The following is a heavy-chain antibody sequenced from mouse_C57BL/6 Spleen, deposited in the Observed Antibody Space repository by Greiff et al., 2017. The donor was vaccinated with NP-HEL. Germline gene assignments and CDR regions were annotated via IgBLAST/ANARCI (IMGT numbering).Heavy chain of an antibody. Sequence: LVESGAELARPGASVKLSCKASGYTFTSYGISWVKQRTGQGLEWIGEIYPRSGNTYYNEKFKGKATLTADKSSSTAYMELRSLTSEDSAVYFCAKGTGNYYAMDYWGQGTSVTVSS. CDR1: GYTFTSYG. CDR2: IYPRSGNT. V-gene: IGHV1-81*01. J-gene: IGHJ4*01. CDR3: AKGTGNYYAMDY. D-gene: IGHD4-1*01.